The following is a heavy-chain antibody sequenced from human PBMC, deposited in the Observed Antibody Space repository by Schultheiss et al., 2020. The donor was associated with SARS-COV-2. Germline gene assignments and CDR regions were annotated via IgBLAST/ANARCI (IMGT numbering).Heavy chain of an antibody. D-gene: IGHD2-15*01. Sequence: SQTLSLTCTVSGGSVSSGDFYWGWIRQPPAKGLEWIGTIFYSGSTFYNPSLKNRVTISVDTSKNQFSLKLSSVTAADTAVYYCARKYCSGGSCSWFDPWGQGTLVTVSS. V-gene: IGHV4-39*07. CDR2: IFYSGST. J-gene: IGHJ5*02. CDR1: GGSVSSGDFY. CDR3: ARKYCSGGSCSWFDP.